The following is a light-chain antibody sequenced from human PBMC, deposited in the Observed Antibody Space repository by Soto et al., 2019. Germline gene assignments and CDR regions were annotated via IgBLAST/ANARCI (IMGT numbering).Light chain of an antibody. J-gene: IGKJ1*01. V-gene: IGKV3-15*01. Sequence: EIMMTQSPGTLSASPGERATLSCRASQSVSSNLAWYQQKPGQAHRLLIYAVSTRAIGIPASFSGSGSGTEFTLPISSLQSEDFAGYYCQQYNRWPLTFGQGTKVEIK. CDR1: QSVSSN. CDR3: QQYNRWPLT. CDR2: AVS.